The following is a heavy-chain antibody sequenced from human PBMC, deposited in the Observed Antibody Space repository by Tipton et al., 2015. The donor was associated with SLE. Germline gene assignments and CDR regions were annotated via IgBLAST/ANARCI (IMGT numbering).Heavy chain of an antibody. Sequence: TLSLTCTVSGDSITRSSFYWGWIRQPPGKGLEWIGSIYYSGTAHYENPSLKSRVTISIDTSNNQFSLRLTSVTAVDTAVYYCARYSYFAAAFDIWGQGTLVTVSS. CDR2: IYYSGTAH. D-gene: IGHD5-18*01. CDR3: ARYSYFAAAFDI. V-gene: IGHV4-39*07. CDR1: GDSITRSSFY. J-gene: IGHJ3*02.